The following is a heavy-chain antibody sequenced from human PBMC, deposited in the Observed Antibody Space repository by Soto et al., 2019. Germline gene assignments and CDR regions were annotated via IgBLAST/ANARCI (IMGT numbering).Heavy chain of an antibody. D-gene: IGHD6-13*01. CDR1: GGTFSSYA. CDR3: ARGSSLYSSSWYYFDY. J-gene: IGHJ4*02. CDR2: IIPIFGTA. Sequence: QVQLVQSGAEVKKPGSSVKVSCKASGGTFSSYAISWVRQAPGQGLEWMGGIIPIFGTANYAQKCQGRVTITADKSTSTAYMELSSLRSEDTAVYYCARGSSLYSSSWYYFDYWGQGTLVTVSS. V-gene: IGHV1-69*06.